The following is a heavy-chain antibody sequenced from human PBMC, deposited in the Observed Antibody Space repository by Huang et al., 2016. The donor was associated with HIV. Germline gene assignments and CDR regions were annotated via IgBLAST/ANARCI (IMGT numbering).Heavy chain of an antibody. CDR3: ARDEGSVYGMDV. V-gene: IGHV4-59*11. Sequence: QVQLQESGPGLVKPSETLSLSCTVSGGSMSDHHWSWVRQPPGKGLEWIGFIHSSGSTKYNPSRKRRVTVAADTTGNRCSLKLTSVTVADTARYFCARDEGSVYGMDVWDQGTTVTVSS. D-gene: IGHD6-19*01. CDR1: GGSMSDHH. CDR2: IHSSGST. J-gene: IGHJ6*02.